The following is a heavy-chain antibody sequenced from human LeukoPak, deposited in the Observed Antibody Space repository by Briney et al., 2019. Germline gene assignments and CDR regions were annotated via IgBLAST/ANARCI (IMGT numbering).Heavy chain of an antibody. D-gene: IGHD6-13*01. CDR3: ARDRGALIAAAGTPDY. CDR2: IIPILGIA. V-gene: IGHV1-69*04. CDR1: GGTYSSYA. Sequence: SVKVSCKASGGTYSSYAISWVRQAPGQGLEWMGRIIPILGIANYAQKFQGRVTITADKSTSTAYMELSSLRSEDTAVYYCARDRGALIAAAGTPDYWGQGTLVTVSS. J-gene: IGHJ4*02.